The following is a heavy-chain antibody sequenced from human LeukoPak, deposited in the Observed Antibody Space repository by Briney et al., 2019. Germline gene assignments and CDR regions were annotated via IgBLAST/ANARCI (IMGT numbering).Heavy chain of an antibody. J-gene: IGHJ4*02. CDR2: ISSKGGST. CDR3: ARKTNYFDY. V-gene: IGHV3-64*01. Sequence: GGSLRLSCAASGFTFSSYAMHWVREAPGRALEYVSAISSKGGSTYYANSVEGRFTISRENAKNSLYVQMNSLRAEDTAVYYCARKTNYFDYWGQGTLVTASS. CDR1: GFTFSSYA.